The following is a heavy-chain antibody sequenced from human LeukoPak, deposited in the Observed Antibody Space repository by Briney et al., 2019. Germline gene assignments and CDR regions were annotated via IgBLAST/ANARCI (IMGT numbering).Heavy chain of an antibody. V-gene: IGHV1-58*02. CDR2: IVVGSGKT. CDR3: AALSCSGGTCYFQDFDY. D-gene: IGHD2-15*01. J-gene: IGHJ4*02. CDR1: GFIFSSSA. Sequence: GTSVKVSCKASGFIFSSSAIQWVRQARGQRLEWIGWIVVGSGKTNYAQKFQERVTITRDMSTNTVYMEVSSLRSEDTAVYYCAALSCSGGTCYFQDFDYWGQGTLVTVSS.